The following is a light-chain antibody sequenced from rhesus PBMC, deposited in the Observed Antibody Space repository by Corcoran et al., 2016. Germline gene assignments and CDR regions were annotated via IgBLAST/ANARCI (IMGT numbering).Light chain of an antibody. CDR1: QGISSY. CDR2: YAN. CDR3: QQGNSNPLT. Sequence: DIQMSQSPSSLSASVGDRVTITCRASQGISSYLNWYQQKLGKAPKLLIYYANSLASGVPSRFSGSGSGTEFTLTISSLQPEDFATYYCQQGNSNPLTCGGGTKVEIK. V-gene: IGKV1-32*02. J-gene: IGKJ4*01.